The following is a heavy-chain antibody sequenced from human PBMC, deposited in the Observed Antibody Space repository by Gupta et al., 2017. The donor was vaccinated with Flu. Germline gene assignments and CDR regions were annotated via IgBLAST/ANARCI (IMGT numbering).Heavy chain of an antibody. D-gene: IGHD6-13*01. CDR1: GFHFSDSY. V-gene: IGHV3-11*05. CDR3: AREESGGSSSWYVPY. CDR2: ISGGSSYK. Sequence: QVQLVESGGGLVKPGGSLRLSCAASGFHFSDSYMSWIRQAPGKGLEWVSYISGGSSYKNYAVSVKGRFTISRDNAKKSLYLQMNSLRVEDTAVYYCAREESGGSSSWYVPYWGQGTLVTISS. J-gene: IGHJ4*02.